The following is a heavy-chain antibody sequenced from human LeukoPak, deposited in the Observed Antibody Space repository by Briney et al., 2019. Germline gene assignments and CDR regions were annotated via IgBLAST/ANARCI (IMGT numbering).Heavy chain of an antibody. J-gene: IGHJ6*02. CDR1: GYTFTSYY. Sequence: ASVKVSCKASGYTFTSYYMHWVRQAPGQGLEWMGIINPSGGSTSYAQKFQGRVTMTRDTPTSTVYMELSSLRSEDTAVYYCARSAVAGNPYYYGMDVWGQGTTVTVSS. V-gene: IGHV1-46*01. CDR3: ARSAVAGNPYYYGMDV. D-gene: IGHD6-19*01. CDR2: INPSGGST.